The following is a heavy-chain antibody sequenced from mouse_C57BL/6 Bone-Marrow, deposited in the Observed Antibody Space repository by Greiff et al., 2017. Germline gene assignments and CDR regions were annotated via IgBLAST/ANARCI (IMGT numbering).Heavy chain of an antibody. J-gene: IGHJ2*01. CDR1: GYTFTSYG. CDR2: IYPRSGNT. D-gene: IGHD4-1*01. Sequence: LLESGAELARPGASVKLSCKASGYTFTSYGISWVKQRTGQGLEWIGEIYPRSGNTYYNEKFKGKATLTADKSSSTAYMELRSLTSEDSAVYFCARNWASYYFDYWGQGTTLTVSS. CDR3: ARNWASYYFDY. V-gene: IGHV1-81*01.